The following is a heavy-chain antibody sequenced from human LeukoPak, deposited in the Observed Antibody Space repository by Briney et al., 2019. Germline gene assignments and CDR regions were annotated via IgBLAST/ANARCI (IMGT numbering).Heavy chain of an antibody. CDR2: INPNSGGT. J-gene: IGHJ4*02. CDR3: ARAPMPYYYGSGNIIPHYFDY. CDR1: GYTFTGYY. D-gene: IGHD3-10*01. Sequence: ASVKVSCKASGYTFTGYYMHWVRQAPGQGLEWMGWINPNSGGTNYAQKFQGRVTMTRDTSISTAYMELSRLRSDDTAVYYCARAPMPYYYGSGNIIPHYFDYWGQGTLVTVSS. V-gene: IGHV1-2*02.